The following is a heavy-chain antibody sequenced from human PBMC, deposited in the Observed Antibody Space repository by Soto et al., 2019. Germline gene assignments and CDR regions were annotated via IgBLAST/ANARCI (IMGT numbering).Heavy chain of an antibody. CDR1: GGSISSGGYY. D-gene: IGHD4-17*01. CDR3: ERVGGGDPGGGYYYGMDV. V-gene: IGHV4-31*03. CDR2: IYYSGST. J-gene: IGHJ6*02. Sequence: QVQLQESGPGLVKPSQTLSLTCTVSGGSISSGGYYWSWIRQHPGKGLEWIGYIYYSGSTYYNPSLKGRFTITVEPSKNQFSLKLGSVTAADPAVYYCERVGGGDPGGGYYYGMDVWGQGTTVTVSS.